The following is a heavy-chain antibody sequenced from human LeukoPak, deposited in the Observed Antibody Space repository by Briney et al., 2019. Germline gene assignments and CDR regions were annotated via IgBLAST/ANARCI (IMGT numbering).Heavy chain of an antibody. Sequence: GGSLRLSCAASGFTFSNAWMSWVRQAPGKGLEWGSRIKSKTDGGTTDYAAPVKGRFTISRDDSKNTLYLQMNSLKTEDTAVYYCTTRPGYCSSTSCYLFDYWGQGTLVTVSS. D-gene: IGHD2-2*03. CDR3: TTRPGYCSSTSCYLFDY. CDR1: GFTFSNAW. V-gene: IGHV3-15*01. CDR2: IKSKTDGGTT. J-gene: IGHJ4*02.